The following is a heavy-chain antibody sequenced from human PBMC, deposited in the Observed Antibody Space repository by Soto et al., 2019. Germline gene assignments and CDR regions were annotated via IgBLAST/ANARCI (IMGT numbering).Heavy chain of an antibody. CDR3: AREDYYDSSGRFDD. CDR2: INPNSGGT. J-gene: IGHJ4*02. CDR1: GYTFTCYY. D-gene: IGHD3-22*01. V-gene: IGHV1-2*02. Sequence: XSVKVSCNASGYTFTCYYRHWVRQAPGQGLEWMGWINPNSGGTNYAQKFQGRVTMTRDTSISTAYMELSRLRSDDTAVYYCAREDYYDSSGRFDDWGQGTLVTISS.